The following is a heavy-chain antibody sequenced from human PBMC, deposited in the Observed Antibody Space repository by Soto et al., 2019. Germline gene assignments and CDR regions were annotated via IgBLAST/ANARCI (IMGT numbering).Heavy chain of an antibody. CDR3: AKDRHGDFDY. CDR2: ISGSGGST. J-gene: IGHJ4*02. Sequence: PAASLRLSCAVSGFTFSSYAMSWVRRAPGKGLEWVSAISGSGGSTYYADSVKGRFTISRDNSKNTLYLQMNSLRAEDTAVYYCAKDRHGDFDYWGQGTLVTVSS. CDR1: GFTFSSYA. V-gene: IGHV3-23*01.